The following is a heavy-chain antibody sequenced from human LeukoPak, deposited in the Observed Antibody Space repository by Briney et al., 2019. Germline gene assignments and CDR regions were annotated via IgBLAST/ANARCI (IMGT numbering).Heavy chain of an antibody. J-gene: IGHJ6*03. Sequence: ASVKVSCKASGYTFTSYDINWVRQATGQGLEGMGWMNPNSGNTGYAQKFQGRVTITRNTSTSTAYMEPSSLRSEDTAVYYCARGLLRLGELSLKYMDVWGKGTTVTVSS. D-gene: IGHD3-16*02. CDR2: MNPNSGNT. CDR1: GYTFTSYD. V-gene: IGHV1-8*03. CDR3: ARGLLRLGELSLKYMDV.